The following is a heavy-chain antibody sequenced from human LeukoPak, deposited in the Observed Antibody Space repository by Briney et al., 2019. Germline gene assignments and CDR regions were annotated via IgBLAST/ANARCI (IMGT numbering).Heavy chain of an antibody. V-gene: IGHV1-18*01. CDR3: ARRAAAGTFNWFDP. CDR1: GYTFTSYG. CDR2: ISAYNGNT. Sequence: GASVKVSCKAPGYTFTSYGISWVRQAPGQGLEWMGWISAYNGNTNYAQKLQGRVIMTTDTSTSTAYMELRSLRSDDTAVYYCARRAAAGTFNWFDPWGQGTLVTVSS. D-gene: IGHD6-13*01. J-gene: IGHJ5*02.